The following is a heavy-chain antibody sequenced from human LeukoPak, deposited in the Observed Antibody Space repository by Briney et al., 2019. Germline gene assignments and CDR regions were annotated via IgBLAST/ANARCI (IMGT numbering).Heavy chain of an antibody. J-gene: IGHJ4*02. Sequence: GGSLRLSCAASGFTFSDYYMSWIRQAPGRGLEWVSDISSTSIYTNYADSVKGRFTISRDNAKNSLYLQMNSLRAEDTAVYYCARKDGYSSSWYSDYWGQGTLVTVSS. CDR2: ISSTSIYT. CDR3: ARKDGYSSSWYSDY. V-gene: IGHV3-11*03. D-gene: IGHD6-13*01. CDR1: GFTFSDYY.